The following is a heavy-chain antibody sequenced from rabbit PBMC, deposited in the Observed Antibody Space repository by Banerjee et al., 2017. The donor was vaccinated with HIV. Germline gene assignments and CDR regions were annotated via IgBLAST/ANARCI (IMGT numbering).Heavy chain of an antibody. Sequence: QEQLVESGGGLVQPGGSLKLSCKASGFDFSSYGVSWVRQAPGKGLEWIACINTSSGNTVYANWAKGRFTISKTSSTTVTLQMTSLTAADTATYFCARDLAGVIGWNFDLWGPGTLVTVS. D-gene: IGHD4-1*01. V-gene: IGHV1S45*01. J-gene: IGHJ4*01. CDR1: GFDFSSYG. CDR2: INTSSGNT. CDR3: ARDLAGVIGWNFDL.